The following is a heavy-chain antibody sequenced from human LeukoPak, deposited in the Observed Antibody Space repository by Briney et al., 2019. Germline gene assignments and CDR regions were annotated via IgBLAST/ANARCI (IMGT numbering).Heavy chain of an antibody. J-gene: IGHJ4*02. CDR2: IYSGGST. CDR3: ARQDAYYDILTDY. CDR1: GFTVSSNY. Sequence: GESLRLSCAASGFTVSSNYMSWVRQAPGKGREGVSVIYSGGSTYYADSVKGRFTISRDNSKNTLYLQMNSLRAEDTAVYYCARQDAYYDILTDYWGQGTLVTVSS. D-gene: IGHD3-9*01. V-gene: IGHV3-53*01.